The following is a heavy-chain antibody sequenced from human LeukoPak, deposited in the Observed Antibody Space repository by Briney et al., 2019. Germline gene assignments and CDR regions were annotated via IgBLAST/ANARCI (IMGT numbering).Heavy chain of an antibody. V-gene: IGHV3-53*01. CDR2: IYSGGST. D-gene: IGHD5-24*01. CDR3: ARVAGMATIYWYFDL. CDR1: GFTVSSNY. J-gene: IGHJ2*01. Sequence: PGGSLRLSCAASGFTVSSNYMSWVRQAPGKGLEWVSVIYSGGSTYYAGSVKGRFTISRDNSKNTLYLQMNSLRAEGTAVYYCARVAGMATIYWYFDLWGRGTLVTVSS.